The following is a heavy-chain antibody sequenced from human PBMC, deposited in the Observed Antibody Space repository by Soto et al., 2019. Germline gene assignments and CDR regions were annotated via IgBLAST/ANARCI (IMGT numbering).Heavy chain of an antibody. CDR3: VKRVGGDGCAPGY. V-gene: IGHV3-30*18. D-gene: IGHD3-10*01. J-gene: IGHJ4*02. Sequence: QVQVVESGGGVVQPGRSLRLSCAASGFTFSNNAMHWVRQPPGKGLEWVAAIQYDGSNKYYADSVKGRFTISRDNSKNTLYLQMYSLRAEDTAVYYCVKRVGGDGCAPGYWGQGTLVTVSS. CDR2: IQYDGSNK. CDR1: GFTFSNNA.